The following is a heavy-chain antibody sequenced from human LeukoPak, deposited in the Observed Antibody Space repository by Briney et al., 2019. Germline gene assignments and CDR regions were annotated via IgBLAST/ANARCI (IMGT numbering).Heavy chain of an antibody. J-gene: IGHJ4*02. V-gene: IGHV3-23*01. CDR3: TTYSRSLDY. CDR1: GFTFSNYA. CDR2: ITGGDGST. Sequence: GGSLRLSCAASGFTFSNYAMSWVRQAPGKGLEWVSTITGGDGSTYYADSVKGRLTISRDEFKNTLYLQMSSLRDEDTAVYYCTTYSRSLDYWGQGTLVTVSS. D-gene: IGHD1-26*01.